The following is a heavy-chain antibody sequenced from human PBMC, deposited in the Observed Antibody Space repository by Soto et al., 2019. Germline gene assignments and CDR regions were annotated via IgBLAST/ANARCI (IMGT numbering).Heavy chain of an antibody. CDR1: GGSISSSY. CDR3: ARHLTGLDV. D-gene: IGHD3-9*01. V-gene: IGHV4-59*08. J-gene: IGHJ6*04. CDR2: IHYSGST. Sequence: QVQLQESGPGLVKPSETLSLTCTVSGGSISSSYWSWIRQPPGKGLEWVGYIHYSGSTHYNPSLKSRITISLETAKNPFSLKLTSVTAADTAGYYWARHLTGLDVWGKGTTVTVSS.